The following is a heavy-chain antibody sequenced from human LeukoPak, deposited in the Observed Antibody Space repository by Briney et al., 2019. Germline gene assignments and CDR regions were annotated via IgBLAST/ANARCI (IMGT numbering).Heavy chain of an antibody. CDR1: GGSISSSTSYS. V-gene: IGHV4-39*01. CDR2: IYDSGET. CDR3: ARHRAAQLSKFDF. Sequence: KTSETLSLTCNVSGGSISSSTSYSWGWLRQPPGKGLDWVGSIYDSGETSYNPSLTGRLTIAVDTSKNQFSLRLRSVTAADTAVYYCARHRAAQLSKFDFWGQGALVTVSS. J-gene: IGHJ4*02. D-gene: IGHD1-1*01.